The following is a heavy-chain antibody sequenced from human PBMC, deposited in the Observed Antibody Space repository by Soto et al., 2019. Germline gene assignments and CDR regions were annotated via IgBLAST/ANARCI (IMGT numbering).Heavy chain of an antibody. D-gene: IGHD4-17*01. J-gene: IGHJ4*02. V-gene: IGHV4-59*01. Sequence: SETLSLTCTVSGGSISSYYWSWIRQPPGKGLEWIGYIYYSGSTNYNPSLKSRVTISVDTSKNQFSLKLSSVTAADTAVYYCARVFNGALNYWGQGTLVTVSS. CDR2: IYYSGST. CDR3: ARVFNGALNY. CDR1: GGSISSYY.